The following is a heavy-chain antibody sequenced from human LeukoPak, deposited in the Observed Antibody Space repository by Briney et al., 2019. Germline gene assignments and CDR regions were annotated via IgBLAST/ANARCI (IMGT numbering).Heavy chain of an antibody. CDR3: ARQAYYGSGELYYYYYMDV. D-gene: IGHD3-10*01. J-gene: IGHJ6*03. V-gene: IGHV5-51*01. Sequence: GESLKISCKGSGYSFTSYWIGWVRQMPGKGLEWMGIIYPGDSDTRYSPSFQGQVTISADKSISTAYLQWSSLKASDTAMYYCARQAYYGSGELYYYYYMDVWGKGTTVTISS. CDR2: IYPGDSDT. CDR1: GYSFTSYW.